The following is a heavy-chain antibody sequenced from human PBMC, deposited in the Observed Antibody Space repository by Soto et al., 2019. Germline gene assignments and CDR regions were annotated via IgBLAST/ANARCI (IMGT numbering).Heavy chain of an antibody. V-gene: IGHV3-30*18. CDR2: ISYDGSNK. CDR3: AKDNPTIAY. Sequence: QVQLVESGGGVVQPGRSLRLSCAASGFTFSSSGMHWVSQAPGKGPEWVAIISYDGSNKYYADSVEGRFTISRDNSKNTLFLQMNSLRSEDTAVYFCAKDNPTIAYWGQGTMVTVSS. CDR1: GFTFSSSG. J-gene: IGHJ4*02.